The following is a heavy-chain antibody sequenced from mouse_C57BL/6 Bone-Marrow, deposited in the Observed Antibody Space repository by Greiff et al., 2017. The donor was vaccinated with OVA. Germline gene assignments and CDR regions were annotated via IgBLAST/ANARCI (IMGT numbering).Heavy chain of an antibody. J-gene: IGHJ2*01. V-gene: IGHV14-4*01. CDR3: TSYGNFDY. CDR2: IDPENGDT. CDR1: GFTFNDDY. D-gene: IGHD2-1*01. Sequence: VQLQPSGAALVRPGASVKLSCTASGFTFNDDYMHWVKQRPEQGLEWIGWIDPENGDTEYASKFQGKATITADTSSNTAYLQLSSLTSEDTAVYYCTSYGNFDYWGQGTTLTVSS.